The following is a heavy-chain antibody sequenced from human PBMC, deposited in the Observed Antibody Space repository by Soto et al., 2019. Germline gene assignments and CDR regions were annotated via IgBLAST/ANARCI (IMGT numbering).Heavy chain of an antibody. Sequence: SETLSLTCTVSGGSISSGGYYWSWIRQHPGKGLEWIGYIYYSGSTYYNPSLKSRVTISVDTSKNQFSLKLSSVTAADTAGYYCASRLAARAYYYGMDVWGQGTTVTVSS. J-gene: IGHJ6*02. CDR3: ASRLAARAYYYGMDV. D-gene: IGHD6-25*01. V-gene: IGHV4-31*02. CDR2: IYYSGST. CDR1: GGSISSGGYY.